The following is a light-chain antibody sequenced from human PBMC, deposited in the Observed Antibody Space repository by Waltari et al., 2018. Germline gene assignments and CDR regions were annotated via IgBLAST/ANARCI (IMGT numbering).Light chain of an antibody. CDR2: WAS. J-gene: IGKJ2*01. Sequence: DIVVTQSPDSLAVSLGERATINCKSSQSLFPTNNKNYLAWYQQKPGQPPKLLIYWASTRDSGVPDRFSGSGSGTDFTLAISSLQPEDVAVYYCQQYYATPNTFGQGTNVEIK. V-gene: IGKV4-1*01. CDR3: QQYYATPNT. CDR1: QSLFPTNNKNY.